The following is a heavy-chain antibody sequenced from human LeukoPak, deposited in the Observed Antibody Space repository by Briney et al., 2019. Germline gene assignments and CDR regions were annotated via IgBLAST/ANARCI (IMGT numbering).Heavy chain of an antibody. CDR3: ASPGALNWFDP. V-gene: IGHV4-34*01. D-gene: IGHD3-10*01. J-gene: IGHJ5*02. Sequence: SETLSLTCAVYGGPFSGYYWSWIRQPPGKGLEWIGEINHSGSTNYNPSLKSRVTISVDTSKNQFSLKLSSVTAADTAVYYCASPGALNWFDPWGQGTLVTVSS. CDR1: GGPFSGYY. CDR2: INHSGST.